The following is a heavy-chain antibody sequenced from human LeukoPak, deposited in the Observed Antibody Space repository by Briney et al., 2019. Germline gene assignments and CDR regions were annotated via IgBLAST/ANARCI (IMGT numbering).Heavy chain of an antibody. CDR3: ARDRVYDFWSGYPNWFDP. CDR1: GGSFSGYY. D-gene: IGHD3-3*01. Sequence: SETLSPTCAVYGGSFSGYYWSWIRQPPGKGLEWIGEINHSGSTNYNPSLKSRVTISVDTSKNQFSLKLSSVTAADTAVYYCARDRVYDFWSGYPNWFDPWGRGTLVTVSS. J-gene: IGHJ5*02. V-gene: IGHV4-34*01. CDR2: INHSGST.